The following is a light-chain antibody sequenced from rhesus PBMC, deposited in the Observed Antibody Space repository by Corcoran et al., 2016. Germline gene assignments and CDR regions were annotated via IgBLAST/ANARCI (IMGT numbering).Light chain of an antibody. CDR3: LQHSNWPLT. Sequence: EIVMTQSPATLSLSPGERATLSCRASQSVRSSLAWYQQKPGKAPRLLIYGASSSATGIPDRLSGRGAVSDFTLTISSLEPEDVALYDCLQHSNWPLTFGGGTKVELK. J-gene: IGKJ4*01. CDR2: GAS. CDR1: QSVRSS. V-gene: IGKV3-24*01.